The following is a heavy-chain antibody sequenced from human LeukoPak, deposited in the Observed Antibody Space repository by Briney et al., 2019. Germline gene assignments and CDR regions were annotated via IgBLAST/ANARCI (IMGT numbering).Heavy chain of an antibody. D-gene: IGHD5-24*01. J-gene: IGHJ4*02. V-gene: IGHV3-64*01. CDR3: ASRDGSGY. Sequence: GGSLRLSCAASGFTFSRYAMHWVRQAPGKGLEYVSAISSSGTRTFYANSVKGSFTISRDNSKNTLYLQMGSLREEDMAVYYFASRDGSGYWGQGTLVTVSS. CDR2: ISSSGTRT. CDR1: GFTFSRYA.